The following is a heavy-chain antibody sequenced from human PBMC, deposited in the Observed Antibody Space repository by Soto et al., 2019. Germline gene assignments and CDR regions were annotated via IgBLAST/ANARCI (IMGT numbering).Heavy chain of an antibody. CDR1: GGSISSGGYY. Sequence: SETLSLTCTVSGGSISSGGYYWSWIRQHPGKGLEWIGYIYYSGSTYYNPSLKSRVTISVDTSKNQFSLKLSSVTAADTAVYYCARRVWGSYTQPGGMDVCGQVPTVT. D-gene: IGHD3-16*01. J-gene: IGHJ6*02. V-gene: IGHV4-31*03. CDR3: ARRVWGSYTQPGGMDV. CDR2: IYYSGST.